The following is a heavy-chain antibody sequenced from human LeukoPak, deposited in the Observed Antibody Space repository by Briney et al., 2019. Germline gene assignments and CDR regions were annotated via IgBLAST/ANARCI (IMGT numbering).Heavy chain of an antibody. Sequence: SETLSLTCTVSGGSISSYYWSWIRQPPGKGLEWIGYIYYSGSTNYNPSLKSRVTISVDTSKNQFSLKLSSVTAADTAVYYCARIGPRYNWNYWGQGTLATVSS. D-gene: IGHD1-20*01. V-gene: IGHV4-59*12. J-gene: IGHJ4*02. CDR1: GGSISSYY. CDR3: ARIGPRYNWNY. CDR2: IYYSGST.